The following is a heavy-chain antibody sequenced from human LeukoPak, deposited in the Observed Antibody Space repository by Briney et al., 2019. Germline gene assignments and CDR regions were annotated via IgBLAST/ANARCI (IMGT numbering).Heavy chain of an antibody. J-gene: IGHJ6*03. CDR1: GGSISSGGYY. CDR3: ARGAGDRTDYYYMDV. Sequence: SQTLSLTCTVSGGSISSGGYYWSWIRQHPGKGLEWIGYIYYSGSTYYNPSLKSRVTVSVDTSKNQFSLKLSSVTAADTAVYYCARGAGDRTDYYYMDVWGKGTTVTVSS. CDR2: IYYSGST. D-gene: IGHD3-16*01. V-gene: IGHV4-31*03.